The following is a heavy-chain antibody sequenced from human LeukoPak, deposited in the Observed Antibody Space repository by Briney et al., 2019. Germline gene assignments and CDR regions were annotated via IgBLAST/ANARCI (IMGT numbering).Heavy chain of an antibody. CDR1: GFTFSSYG. J-gene: IGHJ2*01. CDR3: AGSDTIGYLPREWDYWYFDL. CDR2: ISGSGGST. Sequence: GGSLRLSCAASGFTFSSYGMSWVRQAPGKGLEWVSAISGSGGSTYYADSVRGRFTISRDNSKNTLYLQIYSLRAEDTAVYYCAGSDTIGYLPREWDYWYFDLWGRGTLVTVSS. V-gene: IGHV3-23*01. D-gene: IGHD3-22*01.